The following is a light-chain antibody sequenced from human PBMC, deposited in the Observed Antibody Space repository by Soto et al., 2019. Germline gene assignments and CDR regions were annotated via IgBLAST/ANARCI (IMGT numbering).Light chain of an antibody. J-gene: IGLJ2*01. CDR3: SSCTSSIVV. Sequence: QSVRTQPASVSGSPGQSITISCTGTSSDVGGYNYVSWYQQHPGKAPKLMIYEVSDRPSGVSNRFSGSKSGNTASLTISGLQAEDEAHYYCSSCTSSIVVFGGATQLTVL. CDR2: EVS. V-gene: IGLV2-14*01. CDR1: SSDVGGYNY.